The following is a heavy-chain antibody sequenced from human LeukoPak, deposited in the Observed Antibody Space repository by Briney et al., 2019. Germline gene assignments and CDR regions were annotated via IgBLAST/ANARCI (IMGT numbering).Heavy chain of an antibody. CDR2: IRYDGSNK. J-gene: IGHJ4*02. D-gene: IGHD3-10*01. CDR1: GFTFSSYG. Sequence: GGSLRLSCAASGFTFSSYGMHWVRRAPGKGLEWVAFIRYDGSNKYYADSVKGRFTISRDNSKNTLYLQMNSLRAEDTAVYYCAKEITMVRGVTYWGQGTLVTVSS. V-gene: IGHV3-30*02. CDR3: AKEITMVRGVTY.